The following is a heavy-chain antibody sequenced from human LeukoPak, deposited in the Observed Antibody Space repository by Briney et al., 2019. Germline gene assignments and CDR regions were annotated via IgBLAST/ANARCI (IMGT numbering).Heavy chain of an antibody. D-gene: IGHD1-26*01. CDR1: GFTFSSYS. CDR3: ARGGIVGATLESDFDY. Sequence: PGGSLRLSCAASGFTFSSYSMNWVRQAPGKGLEWVSSISSSSSYIYYADSVKGRFTISRDNAKNSLYLQMNSLRAEDTAVYYCARGGIVGATLESDFDYWGQGTLVTVSS. V-gene: IGHV3-21*01. J-gene: IGHJ4*02. CDR2: ISSSSSYI.